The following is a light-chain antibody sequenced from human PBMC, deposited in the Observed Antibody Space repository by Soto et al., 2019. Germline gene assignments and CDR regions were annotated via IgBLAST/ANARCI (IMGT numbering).Light chain of an antibody. CDR1: QSVSKY. J-gene: IGKJ1*01. CDR3: QQTYTSPGT. Sequence: DIQMTQSPSSLSASVGDRITINCRASQSVSKYLNWYQHKLGKAPELLIYAASSLYSGVPPRFSGSGSGTYFTLTISNLQPEDSASYYCQQTYTSPGTFGQGTKVEIK. CDR2: AAS. V-gene: IGKV1-39*01.